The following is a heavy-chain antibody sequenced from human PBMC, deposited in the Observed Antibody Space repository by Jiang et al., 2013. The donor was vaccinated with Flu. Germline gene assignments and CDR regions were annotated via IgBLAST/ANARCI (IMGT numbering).Heavy chain of an antibody. CDR1: GFTFSSYG. D-gene: IGHD3-10*01. CDR3: AKDLGRITMVRGVIPRDY. CDR2: ISYDGSNK. Sequence: VQLLESGGGVVQPGRSLRLSCAASGFTFSSYGMHWVRQAPGKGLEWVAVISYDGSNKYYADSVKGRFTISRDNSKNTLYLQMNSLRAEDTAVYYCAKDLGRITMVRGVIPRDYWGQGTLVTVSS. V-gene: IGHV3-30*18. J-gene: IGHJ4*02.